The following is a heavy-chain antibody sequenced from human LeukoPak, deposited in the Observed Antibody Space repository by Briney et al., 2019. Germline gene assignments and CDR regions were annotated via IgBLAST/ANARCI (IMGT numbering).Heavy chain of an antibody. CDR1: GFTVSSNY. CDR2: IYSGGSA. J-gene: IGHJ4*02. V-gene: IGHV3-66*01. Sequence: PGESLRLSCAASGFTVSSNYMSWVRQAPGKGLEWVSVIYSGGSAYYADSVKGRFTISRDNSKNTLYLQMNSLRAEDTAVYYCARDLGATEGYFDYWGQGTLVTVSS. CDR3: ARDLGATEGYFDY. D-gene: IGHD1-26*01.